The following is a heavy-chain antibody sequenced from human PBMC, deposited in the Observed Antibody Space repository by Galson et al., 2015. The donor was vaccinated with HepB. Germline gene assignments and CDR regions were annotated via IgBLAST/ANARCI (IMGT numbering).Heavy chain of an antibody. CDR2: ITTSSSYI. D-gene: IGHD1-14*01. V-gene: IGHV3-21*06. CDR1: GFTFSAYD. J-gene: IGHJ4*02. Sequence: SLRLSCAASGFTFSAYDMYWVRQAPGKGLEWVSSITTSSSYIYYADSMRGRFTISRDNAKNSLFLQMNSLRAEDTAVYYCARDSGITGADDYWGQGTLVTVSS. CDR3: ARDSGITGADDY.